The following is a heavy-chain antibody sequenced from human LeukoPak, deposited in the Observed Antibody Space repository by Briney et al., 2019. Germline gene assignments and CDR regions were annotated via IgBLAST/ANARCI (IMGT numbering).Heavy chain of an antibody. Sequence: SETLSLTCTVSGGSISSYYWSWIRQPPGKGLEWIGYIYYSGSTNYNPSLKSRVTISVDTSKNQFSLRLSSVTAADTAIYYCARVTGYMIEDYFDYWGQGTLVTVSS. CDR2: IYYSGST. D-gene: IGHD3-22*01. CDR1: GGSISSYY. V-gene: IGHV4-59*01. CDR3: ARVTGYMIEDYFDY. J-gene: IGHJ4*02.